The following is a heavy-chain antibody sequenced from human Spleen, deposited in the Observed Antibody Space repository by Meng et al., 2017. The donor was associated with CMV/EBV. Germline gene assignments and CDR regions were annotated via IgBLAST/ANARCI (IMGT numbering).Heavy chain of an antibody. Sequence: GESLKISCAASGFTFDDYTMHWVRQAPGKGLEWVSLISWDGGSTYYADSVKGRFTISRDNSKNTLYLQMNSLRAEDTAVYYCAKANLYDYGDYDYWGQGTLVTVSS. V-gene: IGHV3-43*01. D-gene: IGHD4-17*01. J-gene: IGHJ4*02. CDR1: GFTFDDYT. CDR2: ISWDGGST. CDR3: AKANLYDYGDYDY.